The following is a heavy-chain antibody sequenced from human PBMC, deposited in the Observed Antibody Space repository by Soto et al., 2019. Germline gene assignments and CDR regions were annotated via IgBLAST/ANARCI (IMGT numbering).Heavy chain of an antibody. CDR2: ITYNGDT. CDR1: GYTFTSYG. D-gene: IGHD3-22*01. V-gene: IGHV1-18*01. J-gene: IGHJ4*02. CDR3: ARAVITRYGVLDY. Sequence: QVQLVQSGAEVKKPGASVKVSCKASGYTFTSYGISWVRQAPGQGLEWMGWITYNGDTNYPQKLQGRVTMTTETSTSTAYMKRRSLRSDDTAMYYCARAVITRYGVLDYWGQGTLLTVSS.